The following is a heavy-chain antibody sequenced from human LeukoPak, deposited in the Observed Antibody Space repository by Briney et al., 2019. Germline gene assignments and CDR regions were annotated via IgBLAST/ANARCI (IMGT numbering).Heavy chain of an antibody. CDR1: GYSFTSYW. CDR3: ARQPRSIAARPDWYFDL. V-gene: IGHV5-51*01. D-gene: IGHD6-6*01. CDR2: IYPGDPDT. J-gene: IGHJ2*01. Sequence: GESLKISCKGSGYSFTSYWIGWVRQMPGKGLEWMGIIYPGDPDTRYSPSFQGQVTISADKSISTAYLQWSSLKASDIAMYYCARQPRSIAARPDWYFDLWGRGTLVTVSS.